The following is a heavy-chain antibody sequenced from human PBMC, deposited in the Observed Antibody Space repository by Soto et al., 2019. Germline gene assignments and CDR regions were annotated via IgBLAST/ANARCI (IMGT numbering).Heavy chain of an antibody. Sequence: QVQLQESGPGLVKPSETLSLTCTVSGDSISTYYWTWIRQSPGKGLEWMAFIYYGGSTNYNPSLESRLTITVDASKKQSTLKLNSVPDADTAADYYAGPWRDGGSLDYWGQGTLVTVSS. CDR2: IYYGGST. J-gene: IGHJ4*02. D-gene: IGHD2-15*01. CDR3: AGPWRDGGSLDY. V-gene: IGHV4-59*08. CDR1: GDSISTYY.